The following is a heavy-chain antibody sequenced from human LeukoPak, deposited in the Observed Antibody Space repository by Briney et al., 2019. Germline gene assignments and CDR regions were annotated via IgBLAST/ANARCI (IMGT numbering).Heavy chain of an antibody. D-gene: IGHD6-6*01. CDR1: GGSIGSSSYY. V-gene: IGHV4-39*07. CDR3: ARGPYSSSSYAFDI. J-gene: IGHJ3*02. Sequence: PSETLSLTCTVSGGSIGSSSYYWGWIRQPPGKGLEWIGYIYYSGSTYYNPSLKSRVTISVDTSKNQFSLKLSSVAAADTAVYYCARGPYSSSSYAFDIWGQGTMVTVSS. CDR2: IYYSGST.